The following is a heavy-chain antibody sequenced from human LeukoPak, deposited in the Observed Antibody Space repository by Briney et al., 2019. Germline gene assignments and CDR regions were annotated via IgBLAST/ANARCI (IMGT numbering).Heavy chain of an antibody. CDR3: ASLEGGPSDGR. CDR2: IYSGGTT. D-gene: IGHD3-3*01. CDR1: GFPVRSRY. Sequence: GGSLKLSCEVSGFPVRSRYMTWVRQPPGKGLECVAVIYSGGTTYHIDSVKGRFTISRDISKSTMYLEMNNLRVEDTATYYCASLEGGPSDGRWGQGTLVIVSS. V-gene: IGHV3-53*01. J-gene: IGHJ4*02.